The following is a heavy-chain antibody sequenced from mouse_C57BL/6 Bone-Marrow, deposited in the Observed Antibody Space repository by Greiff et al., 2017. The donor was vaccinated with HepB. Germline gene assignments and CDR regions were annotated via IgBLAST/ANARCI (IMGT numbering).Heavy chain of an antibody. CDR3: ASEEEDYDGGAGWFAY. Sequence: QVQLQQPGAELVRPGTSVKLSCKASGYTFTSYWMHWVKQRPGQGLEWIGVIDPSDSYTNYNQKFKGKATLTVDTSSSTAYMQLSSLTSEDSAVYYCASEEEDYDGGAGWFAYWGQGTLVTVSA. CDR1: GYTFTSYW. J-gene: IGHJ3*01. D-gene: IGHD2-4*01. CDR2: IDPSDSYT. V-gene: IGHV1-59*01.